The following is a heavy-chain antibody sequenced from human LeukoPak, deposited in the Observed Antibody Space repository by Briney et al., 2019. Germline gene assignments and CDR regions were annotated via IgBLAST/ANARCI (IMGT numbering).Heavy chain of an antibody. V-gene: IGHV4-59*01. CDR3: ARFFGGSSGDYVDC. D-gene: IGHD1-26*01. CDR1: GGSISSYY. CDR2: IYYSGST. Sequence: SETLSLTCTVSGGSISSYYWSWIRQSPGTGLEWIGYIYYSGSTTYNPSLKSRVTISLDTSKNQFFLKVNSVTAADTAIYYCARFFGGSSGDYVDCWGQGTLVTVSS. J-gene: IGHJ4*02.